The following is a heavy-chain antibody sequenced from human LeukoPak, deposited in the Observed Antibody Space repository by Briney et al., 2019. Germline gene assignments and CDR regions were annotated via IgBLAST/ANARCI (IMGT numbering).Heavy chain of an antibody. V-gene: IGHV3-74*01. CDR3: ARSAGYCESGACHDVLDP. D-gene: IGHD2-15*01. Sequence: GGSLRLSCVASGFIFTEKWVHWVRQAPGKGLEWVSCIKTDGVTSYADSAKGRFTSSRDNAKNTVYLQMNSLRAEDTAVYYCARSAGYCESGACHDVLDPWGQGTVVTVSS. CDR2: IKTDGVT. J-gene: IGHJ5*02. CDR1: GFIFTEKW.